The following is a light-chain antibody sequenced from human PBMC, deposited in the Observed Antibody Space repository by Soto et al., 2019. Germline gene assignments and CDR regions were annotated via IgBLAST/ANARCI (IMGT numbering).Light chain of an antibody. CDR2: GAS. Sequence: IVLTQSPGTLSLSPGARVTLSCRASQFVSSTYLAWYQQKPGQAPRLLISGASTGATGVPDRFSGSGSGTDFTLTISRLEPEDFAVYYCQQYGSSGTFGQGTKVDI. CDR1: QFVSSTY. CDR3: QQYGSSGT. V-gene: IGKV3-20*01. J-gene: IGKJ1*01.